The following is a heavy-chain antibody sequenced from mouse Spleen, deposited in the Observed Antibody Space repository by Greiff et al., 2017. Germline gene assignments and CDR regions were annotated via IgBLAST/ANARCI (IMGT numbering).Heavy chain of an antibody. D-gene: IGHD2-3*01. Sequence: VQLQQSGPELVKPGASVKISCKASGYTFTDYYMNWVKQSHGKSLEWIGDINPNNGGTSYNQKFKGKATLTVDKSSSTAYMELRSLTSEDSAVYYCAREDDGYPPYYAMDYWGQGTSVTVSS. CDR3: AREDDGYPPYYAMDY. CDR1: GYTFTDYY. V-gene: IGHV1-26*01. CDR2: INPNNGGT. J-gene: IGHJ4*01.